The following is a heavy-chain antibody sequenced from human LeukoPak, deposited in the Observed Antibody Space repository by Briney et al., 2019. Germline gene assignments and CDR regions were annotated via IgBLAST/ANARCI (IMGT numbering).Heavy chain of an antibody. Sequence: GGSLRLSCAGSGFTFSSYSMNWVRQAPGKGLEWVSSITSSSNYIYYADSVKGRFTISRDNAKNSLYLQMNSLRAEDTAVYYCARDPYSGGYGDYYYYYMDLWGQGTTVTISS. CDR3: ARDPYSGGYGDYYYYYMDL. D-gene: IGHD1-26*01. V-gene: IGHV3-21*01. CDR1: GFTFSSYS. CDR2: ITSSSNYI. J-gene: IGHJ6*03.